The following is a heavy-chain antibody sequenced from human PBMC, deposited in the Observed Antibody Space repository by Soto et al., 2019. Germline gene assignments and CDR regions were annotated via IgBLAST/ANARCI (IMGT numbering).Heavy chain of an antibody. V-gene: IGHV4-59*07. CDR3: ARNPKDFWSGCCFDS. CDR2: IHYSGST. CDR1: GGSLNTFY. D-gene: IGHD3-3*01. Sequence: SATLSLTCTVSGGSLNTFYWSWIRQPPGKGLEWIGYIHYSGSTNYNASLESRVTISLAPSKNQFSLRLTSVTAADTAFYYCARNPKDFWSGCCFDSWGRGILVNVSS. J-gene: IGHJ4*02.